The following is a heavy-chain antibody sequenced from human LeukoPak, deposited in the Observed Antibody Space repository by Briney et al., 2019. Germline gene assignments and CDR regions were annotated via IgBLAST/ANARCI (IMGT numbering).Heavy chain of an antibody. D-gene: IGHD3-22*01. CDR1: GFTFSSYA. CDR3: ATKTPTILVVAERYFDY. J-gene: IGHJ4*02. V-gene: IGHV3-30*04. Sequence: PGGSLRLSCAASGFTFSSYAMHWVRQAPGKGLEWVAVISYDGSNKYYADSVKGRFTISRDNSKNTLYLQMNSLRAEDTAVYYCATKTPTILVVAERYFDYWGQGTLVTVSS. CDR2: ISYDGSNK.